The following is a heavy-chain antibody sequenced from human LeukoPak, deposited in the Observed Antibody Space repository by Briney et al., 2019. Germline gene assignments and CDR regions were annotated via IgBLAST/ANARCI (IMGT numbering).Heavy chain of an antibody. J-gene: IGHJ4*02. V-gene: IGHV3-23*01. CDR1: GFTFSSYA. Sequence: PGGSLRLSCAASGFTFSSYAMSSVRQAPGKGLEWVSAISGSGGGTYYADSVKGRFTISRDNSKNTLYLQMNSLRAEDTTVYYCAKAGDYYDSSGYYGRPVGYLGQRTLVTVSS. CDR3: AKAGDYYDSSGYYGRPVGY. CDR2: ISGSGGGT. D-gene: IGHD3-22*01.